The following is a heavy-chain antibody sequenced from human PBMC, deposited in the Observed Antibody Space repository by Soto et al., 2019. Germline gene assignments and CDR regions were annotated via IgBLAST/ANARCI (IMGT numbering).Heavy chain of an antibody. J-gene: IGHJ4*02. CDR3: VTPRGFSYGYFDY. CDR1: GGSISSSVSY. V-gene: IGHV4-39*01. CDR2: LYYSGSTYTGST. D-gene: IGHD5-18*01. Sequence: PSETLSLTCSVSGGSISSSVSYWGWVRQSPGKGLEGIGSLYYSGSTYTGSTYYNPSLKSRVTISVDTSKNQFSLKLTSVTAADTAVYYCVTPRGFSYGYFDYWGQGTLVTVSS.